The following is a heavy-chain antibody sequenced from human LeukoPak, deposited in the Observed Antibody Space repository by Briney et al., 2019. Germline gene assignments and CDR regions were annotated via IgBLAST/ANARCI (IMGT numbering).Heavy chain of an antibody. J-gene: IGHJ4*02. D-gene: IGHD1-26*01. Sequence: SSETLSLTCAVYGDSFSGYYWSWIRQPPGKGLEWIAEINHRGTTHYNPSLKSRVNISADTSKNQFSLHLDSVTAADTAVYYCARSWAGMYYPFYYFDYWGQGTLVTVSS. V-gene: IGHV4-34*01. CDR2: INHRGTT. CDR3: ARSWAGMYYPFYYFDY. CDR1: GDSFSGYY.